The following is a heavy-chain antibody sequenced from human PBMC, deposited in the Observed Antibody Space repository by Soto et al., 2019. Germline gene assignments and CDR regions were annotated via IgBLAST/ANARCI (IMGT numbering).Heavy chain of an antibody. V-gene: IGHV1-18*04. Sequence: ASAKVSSTASGYPFTAYGISWVRQAPGRGLAWSGCISAYNGNTNYAQKLQGRVTMTKDTSRSTAYMELRSLRSEDTAVYYCARDASGSYHALHYWGQGTLVTVSS. CDR1: GYPFTAYG. J-gene: IGHJ4*02. CDR2: ISAYNGNT. D-gene: IGHD1-26*01. CDR3: ARDASGSYHALHY.